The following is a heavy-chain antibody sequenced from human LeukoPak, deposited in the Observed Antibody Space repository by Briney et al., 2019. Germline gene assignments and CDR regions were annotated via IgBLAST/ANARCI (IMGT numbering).Heavy chain of an antibody. J-gene: IGHJ6*02. Sequence: GGSLRLSCAASGFTFSSYAMHWVRQAPGKGLEWVAVISYDGSNKYYADSVKGRFTISRDNSKNTLYLQMNSLRAEDTAVYYRARDLYYYGSGSFGKYYHYGMDVWGQGTTVTVSS. CDR1: GFTFSSYA. CDR2: ISYDGSNK. V-gene: IGHV3-30-3*01. D-gene: IGHD3-10*01. CDR3: ARDLYYYGSGSFGKYYHYGMDV.